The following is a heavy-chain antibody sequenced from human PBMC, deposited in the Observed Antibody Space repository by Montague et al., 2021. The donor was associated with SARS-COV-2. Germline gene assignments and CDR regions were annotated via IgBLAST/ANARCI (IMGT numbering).Heavy chain of an antibody. V-gene: IGHV3-53*04. J-gene: IGHJ4*02. D-gene: IGHD1-14*01. CDR1: GFIVSGNY. CDR3: AAGIGNNALAY. Sequence: SLRLSCAASGFIVSGNYMSLFRQAPGKGLDWVSVIYTGGTTFYAGSVKGRFTISRHNADNTLYLQMNSLRDDDTAVYYCAAGIGNNALAYWGQGTLVTVSS. CDR2: IYTGGTT.